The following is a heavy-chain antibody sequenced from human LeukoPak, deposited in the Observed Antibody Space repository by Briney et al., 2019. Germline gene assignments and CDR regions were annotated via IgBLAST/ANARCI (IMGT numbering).Heavy chain of an antibody. J-gene: IGHJ4*02. V-gene: IGHV1-18*01. CDR2: ISTYNDKT. CDR1: GYTVNDYG. CDR3: ARDGSYRHFDF. D-gene: IGHD1-14*01. Sequence: VASVKVSCKASGYTVNDYGVSWVRQAPGQGLEWMGWISTYNDKTNYAQKFQGRGTLTTDTSTSTVYMELRSLTSDDTAVYYCARDGSYRHFDFWGQGTLVTVSS.